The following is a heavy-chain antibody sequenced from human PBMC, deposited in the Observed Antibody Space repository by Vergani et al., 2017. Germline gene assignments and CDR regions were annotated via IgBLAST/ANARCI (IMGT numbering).Heavy chain of an antibody. CDR3: AKEGGGYCSGGTCYPEY. CDR2: IRSDESRR. J-gene: IGHJ4*02. CDR1: GFTFSSYW. D-gene: IGHD2-15*01. Sequence: VQLVESGGGLVQPGGSLRLSCAASGFTFSSYWMSWVRQAPGKGLEWVASIRSDESRRYYGDSMEGPFTISRDNSKNTLYLQMKSLRPEDTAVYYCAKEGGGYCSGGTCYPEYWGQGTLVTVSS. V-gene: IGHV3-30*02.